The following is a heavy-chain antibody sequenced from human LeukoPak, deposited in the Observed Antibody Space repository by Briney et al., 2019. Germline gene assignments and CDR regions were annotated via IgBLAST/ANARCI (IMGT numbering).Heavy chain of an antibody. V-gene: IGHV1-2*02. CDR2: INPNSGGT. Sequence: ASVKVSCKASGYTFTGYYMHWVRQAPGQGLEWMGWINPNSGGTNYAQKFQGRVTMTRDTAISTAYMELSRLRSDDTAVYYCARECSGGSCYSSYWGQGTLVTVSS. D-gene: IGHD2-15*01. CDR1: GYTFTGYY. CDR3: ARECSGGSCYSSY. J-gene: IGHJ4*02.